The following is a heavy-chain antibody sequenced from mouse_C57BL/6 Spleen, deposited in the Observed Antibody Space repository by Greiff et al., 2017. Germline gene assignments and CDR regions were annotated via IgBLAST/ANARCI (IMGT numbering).Heavy chain of an antibody. V-gene: IGHV1-59*01. D-gene: IGHD1-1*01. CDR3: ARSGYYGSSHY. J-gene: IGHJ2*01. CDR2: IDPSDSYT. CDR1: GYTFTSYW. Sequence: QVHVKQPGAELVRPGTSVKLSCKASGYTFTSYWMHWVKQRPGQGLEWIGVIDPSDSYTNYNQKFKGKATLTVDTSSSTAYMQLSSLTSEDSAVYYCARSGYYGSSHYWGQGTTLTVSS.